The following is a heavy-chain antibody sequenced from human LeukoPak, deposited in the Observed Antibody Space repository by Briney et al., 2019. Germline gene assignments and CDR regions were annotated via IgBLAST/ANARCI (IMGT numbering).Heavy chain of an antibody. CDR2: ISYDGSNK. Sequence: GGSLRLSCAASGFTFSSYGMHWLRQAPGKGLEWVAVISYDGSNKYYADSVKGRFTISRDNSKNTLYLQMNSLRAEDTAVYYCAKEGYYYDSSGYNYYYGMDVWGQGTTVTVSS. CDR1: GFTFSSYG. V-gene: IGHV3-30*18. CDR3: AKEGYYYDSSGYNYYYGMDV. J-gene: IGHJ6*02. D-gene: IGHD3-22*01.